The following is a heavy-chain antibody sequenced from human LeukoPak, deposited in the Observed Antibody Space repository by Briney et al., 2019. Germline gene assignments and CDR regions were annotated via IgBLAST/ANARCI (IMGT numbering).Heavy chain of an antibody. CDR3: ARAAYDILTGYYFNWFAP. J-gene: IGHJ5*02. Sequence: GASVKVSCKASGYTFTGYYMHWVRQAPGQGLEWMGWINPNSGGTNYAQKLQGRVTMTRDTSTSTAYMELSRLRSDHTAVYYCARAAYDILTGYYFNWFAPWGQGTLVTVSS. CDR2: INPNSGGT. CDR1: GYTFTGYY. V-gene: IGHV1-2*02. D-gene: IGHD3-9*01.